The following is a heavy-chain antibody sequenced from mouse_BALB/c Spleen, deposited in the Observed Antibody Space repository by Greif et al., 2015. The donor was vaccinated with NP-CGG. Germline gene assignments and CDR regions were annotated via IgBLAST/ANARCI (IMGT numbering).Heavy chain of an antibody. D-gene: IGHD2-1*01. CDR3: ASIYYGFAY. J-gene: IGHJ3*01. CDR1: GYSITSGYY. V-gene: IGHV3-6*02. Sequence: EVKLMESGPGLVKPSQSLSLTCSVTGYSITSGYYWNWIRQFPGNKLEWMGYISFDGSNNYNPSLKNRISITRDTSKSQFFLRLNSVTTEDSATYYCASIYYGFAYWGQGTLVTVSA. CDR2: ISFDGSN.